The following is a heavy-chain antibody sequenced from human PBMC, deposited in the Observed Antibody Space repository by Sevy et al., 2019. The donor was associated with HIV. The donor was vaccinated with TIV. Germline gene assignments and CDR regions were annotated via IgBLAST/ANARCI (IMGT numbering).Heavy chain of an antibody. CDR2: IPYDGSNK. V-gene: IGHV3-30*18. Sequence: GGSLRLSCAASGFTFSSYGMHWVRQAPGKGLEWVAVIPYDGSNKYYADSLKGRFTISRDNSKNMLYLQMNSLRAEATAVYSCANDEAEYSSWSAYFQHWGQGTLVTVSS. CDR1: GFTFSSYG. D-gene: IGHD6-6*01. CDR3: ANDEAEYSSWSAYFQH. J-gene: IGHJ1*01.